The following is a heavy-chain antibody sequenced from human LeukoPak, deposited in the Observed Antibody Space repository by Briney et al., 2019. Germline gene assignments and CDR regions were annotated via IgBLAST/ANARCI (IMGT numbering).Heavy chain of an antibody. D-gene: IGHD3-3*01. J-gene: IGHJ3*02. CDR1: GGSISSYY. CDR2: IYYSGST. V-gene: IGHV4-59*01. Sequence: SETLSLTCTVSGGSISSYYWSWIRQPPGKGLEWIGYIYYSGSTNYNPSLKSRVTISVDTSKNQLSLKLRSVTAADTAVYYCARDVGGTLGYDFWSGYYTPAFDIWGQGTMVTVSS. CDR3: ARDVGGTLGYDFWSGYYTPAFDI.